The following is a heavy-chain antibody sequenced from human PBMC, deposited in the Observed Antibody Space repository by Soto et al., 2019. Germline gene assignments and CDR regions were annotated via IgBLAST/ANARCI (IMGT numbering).Heavy chain of an antibody. CDR2: ISGSGGST. D-gene: IGHD3-10*01. Sequence: GGSLRLSCAASGFTFSSHAMTWVRQTPGKGLEWVSSISGSGGSTYYADSVEGRFTISRDNSKNTLYLQMNSLRAEDTAVYYCARDPGGLLWFGENAFDYWGQGTLVTVSS. CDR1: GFTFSSHA. V-gene: IGHV3-23*01. CDR3: ARDPGGLLWFGENAFDY. J-gene: IGHJ4*02.